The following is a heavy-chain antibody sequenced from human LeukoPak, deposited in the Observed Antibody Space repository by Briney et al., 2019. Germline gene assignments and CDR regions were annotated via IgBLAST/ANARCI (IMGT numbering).Heavy chain of an antibody. CDR1: GGTFSSYA. D-gene: IGHD6-13*01. J-gene: IGHJ5*02. CDR3: ASAPRYSSSWPNNWFDP. Sequence: AVTVSCKASGGTFSSYAISWVRQAPGQGLEGMGGIIPIFGTANYAQKFQGRVTITAHESTSTAYMELSSLRSEDTAVYFCASAPRYSSSWPNNWFDPWGQGTLVTVSS. CDR2: IIPIFGTA. V-gene: IGHV1-69*13.